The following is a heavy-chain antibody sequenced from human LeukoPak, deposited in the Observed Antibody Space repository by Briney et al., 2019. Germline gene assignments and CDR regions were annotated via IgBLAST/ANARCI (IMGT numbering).Heavy chain of an antibody. CDR2: INPSGGST. Sequence: ASVMVSCKASGFTFTSYYMHWVRQAPGQGLEWMGIINPSGGSTSYPQKFQGRVTMTRDTSTSTVYMELSSLRSEDTAVYYCACVVRGAFDIWGQGTLVTVSS. CDR1: GFTFTSYY. J-gene: IGHJ3*02. V-gene: IGHV1-46*03. D-gene: IGHD2-21*01. CDR3: ACVVRGAFDI.